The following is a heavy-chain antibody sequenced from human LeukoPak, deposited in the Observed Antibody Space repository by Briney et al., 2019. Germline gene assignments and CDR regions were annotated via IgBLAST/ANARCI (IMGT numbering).Heavy chain of an antibody. CDR3: VRDHLWAFDI. V-gene: IGHV3-48*02. Sequence: PGGSLRLSCAASGFIFSSYTMNWVRQAPGKGLEWISFITLGGSTYCPDSVKGRFTISRDNGKNSLYLQMNSLRDDDTAVYYRVRDHLWAFDIWGQGTMVTVSS. J-gene: IGHJ3*02. CDR2: ITLGGST. D-gene: IGHD2-21*01. CDR1: GFIFSSYT.